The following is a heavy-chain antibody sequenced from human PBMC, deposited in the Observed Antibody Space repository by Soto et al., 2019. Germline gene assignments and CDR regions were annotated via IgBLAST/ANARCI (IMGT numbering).Heavy chain of an antibody. D-gene: IGHD3-9*01. V-gene: IGHV1-46*01. CDR3: ARSLRTGYHLSFAY. Sequence: AASVKVSCKASGYTFTYYHIHWVRQAPGQGLEWMGIINPNGGDTTYAQKFQGRFTISRDNARNSLYLQMNSLRPEDTAVYYCARSLRTGYHLSFAYWGQGALVTVSS. J-gene: IGHJ4*02. CDR2: INPNGGDT. CDR1: GYTFTYYH.